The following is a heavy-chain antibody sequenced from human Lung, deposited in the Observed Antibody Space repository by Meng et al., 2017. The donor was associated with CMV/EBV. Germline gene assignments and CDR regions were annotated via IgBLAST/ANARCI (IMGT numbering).Heavy chain of an antibody. V-gene: IGHV1-69*04. J-gene: IGHJ4*02. D-gene: IGHD3-10*01. CDR1: GGTFSTYT. CDR3: AREVLGGSGSYYYDY. Sequence: SVKVSCKASGGTFSTYTITWVRQAPGQGLEWMGRITPILGIANYARKFQDRAAITADKSTTTAYMELSSLRSEDTAVYYCAREVLGGSGSYYYDYWGQGTLVTVSS. CDR2: ITPILGIA.